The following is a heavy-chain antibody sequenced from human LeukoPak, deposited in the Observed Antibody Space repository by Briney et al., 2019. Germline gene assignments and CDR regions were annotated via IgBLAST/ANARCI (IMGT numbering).Heavy chain of an antibody. CDR3: ARYRPLYDILTGSYFDY. J-gene: IGHJ4*02. CDR1: SGSISSYY. Sequence: SETLSLTCTVSSGSISSYYWSWVRQPPGKGLEWIGYIYYSGSTNYNPSLKSRVTIPVDTSKNQFSLKLSSVTAADTAVYYCARYRPLYDILTGSYFDYWGQGTLVTVSS. D-gene: IGHD3-9*01. V-gene: IGHV4-59*01. CDR2: IYYSGST.